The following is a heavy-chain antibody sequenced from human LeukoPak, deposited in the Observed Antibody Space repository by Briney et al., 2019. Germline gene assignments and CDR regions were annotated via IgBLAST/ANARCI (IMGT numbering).Heavy chain of an antibody. CDR2: ISSSAGTI. V-gene: IGHV3-48*03. CDR1: GFPFSSYE. D-gene: IGHD6-19*01. J-gene: IGHJ4*02. CDR3: ARASAGWYGGDY. Sequence: GGSLRLSCAASGFPFSSYETNWVRQAPGKGLEWVSFISSSAGTIYYADSVKGRFTTSRDNAKNSLYLQMNSLRAEDTAVYYCARASAGWYGGDYWGQGTLVTVSS.